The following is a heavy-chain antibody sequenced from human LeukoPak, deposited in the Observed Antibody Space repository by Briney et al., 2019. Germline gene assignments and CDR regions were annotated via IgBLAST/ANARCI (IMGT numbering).Heavy chain of an antibody. CDR2: IRSSSSYI. CDR1: GFTFSSYS. V-gene: IGHV3-21*01. CDR3: ARETLDVGAFDI. J-gene: IGHJ3*02. D-gene: IGHD3-9*01. Sequence: GGSLRLSCAASGFTFSSYSMNWVRQAPGKGLEWVSSIRSSSSYIYYAVSVKGRFTISRHNAKNSLYLQINSLRADDTAVYYCARETLDVGAFDIWGQGTMVTVSS.